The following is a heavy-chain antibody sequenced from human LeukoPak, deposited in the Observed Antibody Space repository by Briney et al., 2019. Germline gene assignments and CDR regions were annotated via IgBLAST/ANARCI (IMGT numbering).Heavy chain of an antibody. V-gene: IGHV4-39*07. D-gene: IGHD6-19*01. CDR3: ARDLAVAEDYYYYMDV. Sequence: SETLSLTCTVSGGSISSSSYYWGWIRQPPGKGLEWIGSIYYSGSTYYNPSLKSRVTISVDTSKNQFSLKLSSVTAADTAVYYCARDLAVAEDYYYYMDVWGKGTTVTVSS. CDR2: IYYSGST. CDR1: GGSISSSSYY. J-gene: IGHJ6*03.